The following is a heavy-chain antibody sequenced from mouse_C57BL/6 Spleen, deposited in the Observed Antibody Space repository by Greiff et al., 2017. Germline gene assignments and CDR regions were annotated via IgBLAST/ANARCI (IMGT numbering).Heavy chain of an antibody. J-gene: IGHJ3*01. CDR3: ARNYDSGGFAY. Sequence: EVQLVESGGGLVKPGASLKLSCAASGFTFSDYGMHWVRQAPEKGLEWVAYISSGSSTIYYADTVKGRFTISRDKAKNTLFLQMTSRRSEDTAMYYCARNYDSGGFAYWGQGTLVTVSA. D-gene: IGHD2-4*01. CDR1: GFTFSDYG. V-gene: IGHV5-17*01. CDR2: ISSGSSTI.